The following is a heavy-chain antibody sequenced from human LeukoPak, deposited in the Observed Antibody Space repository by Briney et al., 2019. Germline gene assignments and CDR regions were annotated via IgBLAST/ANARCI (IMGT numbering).Heavy chain of an antibody. CDR3: ARGRVNYYDSSGYYDY. V-gene: IGHV4-34*01. CDR1: GGSFSGYY. D-gene: IGHD3-22*01. CDR2: INHSGST. Sequence: SETLSLTCAVYGGSFSGYYWSWIRQPPGKGLEWIGEINHSGSTNYNPSLKSRVTISVDTSKNQFSLKLSSVAAADTAVYYCARGRVNYYDSSGYYDYWGQGTLVTVSS. J-gene: IGHJ4*02.